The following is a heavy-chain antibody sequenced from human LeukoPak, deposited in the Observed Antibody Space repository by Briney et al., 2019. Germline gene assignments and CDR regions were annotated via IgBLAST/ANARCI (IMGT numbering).Heavy chain of an antibody. CDR3: VRVGGRSSIGGDC. V-gene: IGHV3-74*01. D-gene: IGHD3-10*01. Sequence: GGSLRLSCAASGFTFSSYAMSWARQAPGKGLDWVSRIKSDGSNSNYADCVKGRFTISRDNAKNTLYLQMNSLRAEDTAVYHCVRVGGRSSIGGDCWGQGTLVTVSS. CDR1: GFTFSSYA. J-gene: IGHJ4*02. CDR2: IKSDGSNS.